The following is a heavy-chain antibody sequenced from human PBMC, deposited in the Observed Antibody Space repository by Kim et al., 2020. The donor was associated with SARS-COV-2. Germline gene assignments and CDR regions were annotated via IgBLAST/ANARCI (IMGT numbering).Heavy chain of an antibody. J-gene: IGHJ4*02. CDR3: ARAIIVTNTFDY. Sequence: GGSLRLSCEASGFIFSTHWMDWVRQAPGKGLVWVSRISTDGSYRDYADSVKGRFTISRNNAKNTLYLQMNSLRAEDTAVYYCARAIIVTNTFDYWGQGTQATDS. D-gene: IGHD1-7*01. CDR2: ISTDGSYR. CDR1: GFIFSTHW. V-gene: IGHV3-74*01.